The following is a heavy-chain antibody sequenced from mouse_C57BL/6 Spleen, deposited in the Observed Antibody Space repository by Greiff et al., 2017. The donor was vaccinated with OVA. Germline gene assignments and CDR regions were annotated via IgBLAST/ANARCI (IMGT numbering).Heavy chain of an antibody. J-gene: IGHJ4*01. D-gene: IGHD3-1*01. CDR2: IDPSDSET. V-gene: IGHV1-52*01. CDR1: GYTFTSYW. Sequence: QVQLQQPGAELVRPGSSVKLSCKASGYTFTSYWMHWVKQRPIQGLEWIGNIDPSDSETHYNQKFKDKATLTVDKSSSTAYMQLSSLTSENSAVYYCASGYYAMDYWGQGTSVTVSS. CDR3: ASGYYAMDY.